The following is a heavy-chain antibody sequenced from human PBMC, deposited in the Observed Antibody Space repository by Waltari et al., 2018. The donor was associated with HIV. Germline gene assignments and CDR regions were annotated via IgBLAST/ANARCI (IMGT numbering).Heavy chain of an antibody. CDR2: IYYTGNT. J-gene: IGHJ4*02. D-gene: IGHD6-6*01. CDR1: CGSISSYF. CDR3: AGVEYSTSGPGY. V-gene: IGHV4-59*01. Sequence: QVQLQESGPGLVKPSETLSLTSPVSCGSISSYFWSWIRQPPGKGLEWIGYIYYTGNTNYNPSLKSRVTISVDTSKNQFSLKLTSLTAADTAVYYCAGVEYSTSGPGYWGQGTLVTVSS.